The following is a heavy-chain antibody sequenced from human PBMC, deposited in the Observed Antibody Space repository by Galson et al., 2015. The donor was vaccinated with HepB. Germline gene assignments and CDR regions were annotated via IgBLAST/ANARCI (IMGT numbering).Heavy chain of an antibody. J-gene: IGHJ6*02. Sequence: ETLSLTCTVSGGSISSSSYYWGWIRQPPGKGLEWIGSIYYSGSTNYNPSLKSRVTISVDTSKNQFSLKLRSVTAADTAVYYCARSQYCTSTSCYFRGAYGMDVWGQGTTVTVSS. CDR1: GGSISSSSYY. D-gene: IGHD2-2*01. CDR3: ARSQYCTSTSCYFRGAYGMDV. V-gene: IGHV4-39*07. CDR2: IYYSGST.